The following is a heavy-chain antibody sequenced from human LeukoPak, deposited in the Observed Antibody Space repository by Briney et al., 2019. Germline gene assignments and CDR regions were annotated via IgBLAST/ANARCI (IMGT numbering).Heavy chain of an antibody. J-gene: IGHJ6*03. Sequence: ASVKVSCRASGYIFTGYYMHWVRQAPGQGLEWMGWIDPNSGGTNFAQKFQGRVTMTRDTSLSTAYMELSRLRSDDTAVYYCARGDCSSTSCYIGPYYYYYYYMDVWGKGTTVTVSS. CDR1: GYIFTGYY. D-gene: IGHD2-2*02. CDR3: ARGDCSSTSCYIGPYYYYYYYMDV. CDR2: IDPNSGGT. V-gene: IGHV1-2*02.